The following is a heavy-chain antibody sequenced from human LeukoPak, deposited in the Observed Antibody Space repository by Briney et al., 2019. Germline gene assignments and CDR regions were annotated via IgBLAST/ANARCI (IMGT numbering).Heavy chain of an antibody. CDR2: ISSSSTYI. Sequence: GGTLRLSCVASGFPFRSFSMNWVRQAPGKGLEWVSSISSSSTYIYYADSVKGRFTISRDNAKNSLYLQMNSLRVEDTAVYYCARAEGSGSSFDYWGQGTLVTVSS. CDR1: GFPFRSFS. V-gene: IGHV3-21*01. CDR3: ARAEGSGSSFDY. J-gene: IGHJ4*02. D-gene: IGHD3-10*01.